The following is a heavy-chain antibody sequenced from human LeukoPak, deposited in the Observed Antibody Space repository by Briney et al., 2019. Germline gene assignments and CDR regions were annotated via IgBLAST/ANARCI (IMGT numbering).Heavy chain of an antibody. J-gene: IGHJ6*02. Sequence: PSETLSLTCTVSGDSISNYYWNWIRQPPGKGLEWIGYIYNSGSTNYNPSLKSRVTISVDTSKNQFSLNLSSVTAADTAVYFCARRSWGGLDVWGQGTTVTVSS. V-gene: IGHV4-59*01. CDR2: IYNSGST. CDR1: GDSISNYY. CDR3: ARRSWGGLDV. D-gene: IGHD6-6*01.